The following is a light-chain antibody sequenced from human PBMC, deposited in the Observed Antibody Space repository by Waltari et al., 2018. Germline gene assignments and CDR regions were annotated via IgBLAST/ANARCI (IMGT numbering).Light chain of an antibody. V-gene: IGLV3-21*01. Sequence: SYVLTQPPSVAVAPGETARVTCGGNNVESKSVNWYQQTPGQAPVLVISYDSDRPSGIPERFSGSNSGDTATLTISRVEAGDEADYYCQVWDANTDPGVFGTGTEVTVL. CDR1: NVESKS. J-gene: IGLJ1*01. CDR3: QVWDANTDPGV. CDR2: YDS.